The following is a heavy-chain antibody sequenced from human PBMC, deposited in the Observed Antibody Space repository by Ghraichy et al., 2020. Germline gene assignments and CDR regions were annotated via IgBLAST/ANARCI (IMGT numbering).Heavy chain of an antibody. CDR3: ARCASTSCRDLPSGNWFDP. Sequence: ASVKVSCKASGYTFTSYGISWVRQAPGQGLEWMGWISAYNGNTNYAQKLQGRVTMTTDTSTSTAYMELRSLRSDDTAVYYCARCASTSCRDLPSGNWFDPWGQGTLVTVSS. J-gene: IGHJ5*02. CDR2: ISAYNGNT. D-gene: IGHD2-2*01. V-gene: IGHV1-18*01. CDR1: GYTFTSYG.